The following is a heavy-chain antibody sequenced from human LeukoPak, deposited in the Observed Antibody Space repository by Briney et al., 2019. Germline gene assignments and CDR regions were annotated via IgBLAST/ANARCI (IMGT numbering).Heavy chain of an antibody. V-gene: IGHV1-2*02. CDR3: ARVGPATLKPYYFDY. CDR2: INPNSGGT. CDR1: GYTFTGYY. D-gene: IGHD3/OR15-3a*01. Sequence: ASVKVSCKASGYTFTGYYMHWVRQAPGQGLEWMGWINPNSGGTNYAQKFQGRVTMTRDTSISTAYMELSRLRSDDTAVYYCARVGPATLKPYYFDYWGQGTLVTVSS. J-gene: IGHJ4*02.